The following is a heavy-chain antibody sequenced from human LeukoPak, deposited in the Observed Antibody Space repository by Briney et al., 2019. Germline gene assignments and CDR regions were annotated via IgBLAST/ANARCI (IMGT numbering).Heavy chain of an antibody. CDR2: IYYTGST. Sequence: SETLSLTCTVSSDSISSYYWSWIRQPPGKGLEWIGYIYYTGSTNNTSLKSRVTISVDTSKNQFSLKLSSVTAADTAVYYCARAGSYRGYFDYWGQGTLVTVSS. V-gene: IGHV4-59*01. CDR1: SDSISSYY. J-gene: IGHJ4*02. D-gene: IGHD1-26*01. CDR3: ARAGSYRGYFDY.